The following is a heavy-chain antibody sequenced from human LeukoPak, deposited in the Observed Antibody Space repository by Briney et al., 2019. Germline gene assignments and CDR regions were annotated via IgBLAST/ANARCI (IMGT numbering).Heavy chain of an antibody. CDR2: ISWNSGSI. D-gene: IGHD3-10*01. V-gene: IGHV3-9*01. CDR3: AKGATSGSRPYYFDY. CDR1: GFTFDDYA. J-gene: IGHJ4*02. Sequence: GGSLRLSCAASGFTFDDYAVHWVRQAPGKGLEWVSGISWNSGSIGYADSVKGRFTISRDNAKNSLYLQMNSLRAEDTALYYCAKGATSGSRPYYFDYWGQGTLVTVSS.